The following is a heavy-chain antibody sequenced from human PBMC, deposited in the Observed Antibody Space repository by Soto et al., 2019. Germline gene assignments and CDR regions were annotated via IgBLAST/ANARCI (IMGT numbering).Heavy chain of an antibody. CDR1: GFTFSIYW. J-gene: IGHJ6*02. CDR3: ARAMDV. Sequence: GGSLILSCSASGFTFSIYWMTWVRQAPGKGLEWVANIKQDGSEKYYVDSVKGRFTISRDNAKNSLYLQMNSLRAEDTAVYYCARAMDVWGQGTTVTVSS. V-gene: IGHV3-7*03. CDR2: IKQDGSEK.